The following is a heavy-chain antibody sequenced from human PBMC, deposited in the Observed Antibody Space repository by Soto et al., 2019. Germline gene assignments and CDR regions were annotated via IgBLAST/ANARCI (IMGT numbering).Heavy chain of an antibody. CDR2: INPGSGDT. CDR1: GYTFTGYY. D-gene: IGHD2-21*01. Sequence: ASVKVSCKASGYTFTGYYLHWVRQAPGQGLEWMGWINPGSGDTNYAQNFQDRVTMIRDTSISTAYLQLSRLRSEDTAVYYCARDVAYLRVRTALSAGMDVWGQGTTVT. V-gene: IGHV1-2*02. CDR3: ARDVAYLRVRTALSAGMDV. J-gene: IGHJ6*02.